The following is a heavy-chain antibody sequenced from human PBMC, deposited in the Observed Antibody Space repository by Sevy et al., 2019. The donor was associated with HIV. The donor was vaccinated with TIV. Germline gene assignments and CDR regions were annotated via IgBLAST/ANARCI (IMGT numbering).Heavy chain of an antibody. CDR1: GFTFSSYS. CDR3: ARRDCTITSCHRGDAFDI. D-gene: IGHD2-2*01. Sequence: GGSLRLSCAASGFTFSSYSMSWVRQAPGKGLEWVSSISGSSNYIYYADSMKGRFTISRDNAKNSLYLQMNSLRAEDTAVYYCARRDCTITSCHRGDAFDIWGQGTMVTVSS. J-gene: IGHJ3*02. CDR2: ISGSSNYI. V-gene: IGHV3-21*01.